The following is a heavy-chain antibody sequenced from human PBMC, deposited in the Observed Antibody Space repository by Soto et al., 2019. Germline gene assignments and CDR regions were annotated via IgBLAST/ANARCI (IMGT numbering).Heavy chain of an antibody. D-gene: IGHD3-22*01. CDR2: IYYSGST. V-gene: IGHV4-61*01. CDR1: GGSVSSGSYY. CDR3: ARAPKYYYDSSGNWFDP. Sequence: LSLTCTVSGGSVSSGSYYWSWVRQPPGKGLEWIGYIYYSGSTNYNPSLKGRVTISVDTSKNQFSLELSSVTAADTAVYYCARAPKYYYDSSGNWFDPWGQGTLVTVSS. J-gene: IGHJ5*02.